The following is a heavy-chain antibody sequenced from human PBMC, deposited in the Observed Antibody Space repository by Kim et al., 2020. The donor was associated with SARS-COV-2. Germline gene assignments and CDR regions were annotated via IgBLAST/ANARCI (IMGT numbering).Heavy chain of an antibody. J-gene: IGHJ5*02. Sequence: GGSLRLSCVASGFTFTTYALNWVRQAPGKGLEWVSGISGSGGRTYYADSVKGRFTISRDSSKNTLYLQRNSLRAEDTAVYYCAKELRVSRQTTGGDFFYAWGQGTLVTVSS. CDR2: ISGSGGRT. D-gene: IGHD3-3*01. CDR3: AKELRVSRQTTGGDFFYA. V-gene: IGHV3-23*01. CDR1: GFTFTTYA.